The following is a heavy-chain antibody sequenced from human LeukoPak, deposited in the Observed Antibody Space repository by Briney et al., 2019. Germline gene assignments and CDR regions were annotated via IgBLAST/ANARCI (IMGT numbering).Heavy chain of an antibody. V-gene: IGHV3-23*01. CDR3: AKVHQGYSYGYLPDY. J-gene: IGHJ4*02. CDR1: GFTFSSYA. CDR2: ISGSGGST. D-gene: IGHD5-18*01. Sequence: LGGSLRLSCAASGFTFSSYAMSWVRQAPGKGLEWVSAISGSGGSTYYADSVKGRFTISRDNSKNTLYLQMNSLRAEDTAVYYCAKVHQGYSYGYLPDYWGQGTLVTVSS.